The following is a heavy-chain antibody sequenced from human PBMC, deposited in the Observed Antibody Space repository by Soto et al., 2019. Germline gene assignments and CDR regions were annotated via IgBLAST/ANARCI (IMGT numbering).Heavy chain of an antibody. CDR1: GFTFSSYW. D-gene: IGHD4-17*01. Sequence: EVQLVESGGGLVQPGGSLRLSCAASGFTFSSYWMSWVRQAPGKGLEWVANIKQDGSEKYYVDSVKGRFTISRDNAKNSLYLQMNSLRAEYTAVYYCARESTEDYGDYWYDYWGQGTLVTVSS. CDR2: IKQDGSEK. V-gene: IGHV3-7*05. J-gene: IGHJ4*02. CDR3: ARESTEDYGDYWYDY.